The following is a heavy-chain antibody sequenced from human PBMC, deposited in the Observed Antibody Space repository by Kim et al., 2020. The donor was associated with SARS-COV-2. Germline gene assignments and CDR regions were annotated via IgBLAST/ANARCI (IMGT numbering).Heavy chain of an antibody. J-gene: IGHJ4*02. Sequence: TEYAASVKGRFTISRDDSKNSLYLQMNSLKTEDTAVYYCARVSSLSHFDYWGQGILVTVSS. CDR2: T. V-gene: IGHV3-72*01. CDR3: ARVSSLSHFDY.